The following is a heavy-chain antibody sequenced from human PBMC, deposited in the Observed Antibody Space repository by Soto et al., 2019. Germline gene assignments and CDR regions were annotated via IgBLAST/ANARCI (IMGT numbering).Heavy chain of an antibody. CDR1: GFTFSSYS. CDR3: ARVGYSSGWLPDY. CDR2: LSSSSSYI. D-gene: IGHD6-19*01. V-gene: IGHV3-21*01. Sequence: EVLLVESGGGLVKPGGSLRLSCAASGFTFSSYSMMWVGQAPGKGLEWVSLLSSSSSYIYFADSLKGRFTISRDNAKNSLYLQMNSLRAEDTAVYYCARVGYSSGWLPDYWGQGTLVTVSS. J-gene: IGHJ4*02.